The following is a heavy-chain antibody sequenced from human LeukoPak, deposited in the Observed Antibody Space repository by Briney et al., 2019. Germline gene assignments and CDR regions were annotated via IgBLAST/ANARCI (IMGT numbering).Heavy chain of an antibody. V-gene: IGHV4-4*02. J-gene: IGHJ5*02. CDR1: GGSISSSNW. D-gene: IGHD1-1*01. CDR2: IYHSGST. CDR3: ATGRRGTTGTTFNWFDP. Sequence: TSSGTLSLTCAVSGGSISSSNWWSWVRQPPGKGLEWIGEIYHSGSTNYNPSLKSRVTISVDKSKNQFSLKLSSVTAADTAVYYCATGRRGTTGTTFNWFDPWGQGTLVTVSS.